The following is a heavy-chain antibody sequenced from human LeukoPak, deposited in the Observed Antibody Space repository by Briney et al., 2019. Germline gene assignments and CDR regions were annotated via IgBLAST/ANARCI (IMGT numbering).Heavy chain of an antibody. CDR3: ARLRNYYDSSGYYEYYFDY. D-gene: IGHD3-22*01. J-gene: IGHJ4*02. CDR2: IYYSGST. V-gene: IGHV4-59*08. CDR1: GGSISSYY. Sequence: SETLSLTCTVSGGSISSYYWSWIRQPPGKGLEWIGYIYYSGSTNYDPSLKSRVTISVDTSKNQFSLKLSSVTAADTAVYYCARLRNYYDSSGYYEYYFDYWGQGTLVTVSS.